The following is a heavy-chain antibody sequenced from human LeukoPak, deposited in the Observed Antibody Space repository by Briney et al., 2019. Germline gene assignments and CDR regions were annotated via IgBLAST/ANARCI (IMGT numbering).Heavy chain of an antibody. CDR3: VRDAIAAAGTGG. V-gene: IGHV1-2*02. CDR2: INPKSGGT. D-gene: IGHD6-13*01. J-gene: IGHJ4*02. CDR1: GYTFTDYY. Sequence: ASVKVSCKASGYTFTDYYMHWVRQAPGQGLEWMGWINPKSGGTNYAQHFQGRVTMTRDTSISTAYMELSGLRSDDRAVYYCVRDAIAAAGTGGWGQGTLVTVSS.